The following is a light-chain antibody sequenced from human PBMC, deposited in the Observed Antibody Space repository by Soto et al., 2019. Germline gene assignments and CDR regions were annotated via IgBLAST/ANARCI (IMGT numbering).Light chain of an antibody. Sequence: QSALTQPRSVSGSPGQSVTISCTGTSSDVGGYDYVSWYQQHPGKAPKLMIYNVYKRPSGVPDRFSGSKSGNTASLTIAGLQAEDEADYFCCSYSGRKRLLFGVGTKVTVL. J-gene: IGLJ1*01. V-gene: IGLV2-11*01. CDR1: SSDVGGYDY. CDR3: CSYSGRKRLL. CDR2: NVY.